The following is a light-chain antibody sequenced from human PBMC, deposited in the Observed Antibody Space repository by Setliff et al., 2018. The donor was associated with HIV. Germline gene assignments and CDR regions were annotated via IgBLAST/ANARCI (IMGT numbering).Light chain of an antibody. CDR1: SSDVGGYIY. CDR3: SSYTSSSTGPYV. Sequence: QSALTQPASVSGSPGQSITISCTGTSSDVGGYIYVSWHQQHPGKAPKLMIYDASKRPSGVSNRFSGSKSGNTASLTISGLQAEDEADYYCSSYTSSSTGPYVFGTGTKVTVL. CDR2: DAS. J-gene: IGLJ1*01. V-gene: IGLV2-14*01.